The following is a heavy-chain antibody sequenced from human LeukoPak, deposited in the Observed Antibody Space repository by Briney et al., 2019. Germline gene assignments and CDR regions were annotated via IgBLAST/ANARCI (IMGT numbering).Heavy chain of an antibody. Sequence: SETLSLTCTVSGGSISSGEYYWSCIRHPPGKWLEWIGYIFVSGSTYSNPSLKSRVTISVETSKNQFSLKLSSVTAADTAVYYCARVVAVAGTYYWGQGTLVTVSS. CDR2: IFVSGST. V-gene: IGHV4-30-4*08. D-gene: IGHD6-19*01. J-gene: IGHJ4*02. CDR1: GGSISSGEYY. CDR3: ARVVAVAGTYY.